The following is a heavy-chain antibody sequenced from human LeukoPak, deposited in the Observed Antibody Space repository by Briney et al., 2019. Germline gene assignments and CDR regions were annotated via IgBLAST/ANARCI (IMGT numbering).Heavy chain of an antibody. CDR1: GFTFSDSY. CDR2: ISGSGQIV. V-gene: IGHV3-11*04. CDR3: ARDGELTIFGVVKGYYYMDV. J-gene: IGHJ6*03. Sequence: PGGSLRLSCAASGFTFSDSYMSWIRQSPGKGLEWVSHISGSGQIVYYADSVKGRFTISRDNAQNSLYLQMNSLRAEDTAVYHCARDGELTIFGVVKGYYYMDVWGKGTTVTVSS. D-gene: IGHD3-3*01.